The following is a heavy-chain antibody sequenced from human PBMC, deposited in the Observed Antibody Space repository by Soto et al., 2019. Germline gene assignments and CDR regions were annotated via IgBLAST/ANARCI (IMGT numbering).Heavy chain of an antibody. J-gene: IGHJ4*02. V-gene: IGHV1-58*01. CDR3: AGPPNRDAYNYDY. Sequence: QMQLVQSGPEVRKPGTSVKVSCKTSGLTFSNSAVQLVRQARGQRLEWIGWIAVCSGDTKYAQNFQERVTITRDMPTSTPYMALSSLRADDTDVYYCAGPPNRDAYNYDYWGQGTLITVSS. CDR1: GLTFSNSA. CDR2: IAVCSGDT. D-gene: IGHD5-12*01.